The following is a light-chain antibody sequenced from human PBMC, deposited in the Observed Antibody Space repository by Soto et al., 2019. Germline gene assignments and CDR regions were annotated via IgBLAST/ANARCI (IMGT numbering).Light chain of an antibody. CDR3: YSYTSSSTVL. Sequence: QSALTQPASVSGSPGQSITISCTGISSDVGGYNYVSWYQQHPDKAPKLMIYDVSNRRSGVSNRFSGSKSGNTASLTISGLQAEDEADYYCYSYTSSSTVLFGGGTKFTVL. CDR1: SSDVGGYNY. V-gene: IGLV2-14*01. J-gene: IGLJ2*01. CDR2: DVS.